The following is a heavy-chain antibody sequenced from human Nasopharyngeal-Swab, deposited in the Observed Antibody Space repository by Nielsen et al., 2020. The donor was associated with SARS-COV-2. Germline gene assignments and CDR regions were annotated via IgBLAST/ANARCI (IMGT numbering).Heavy chain of an antibody. J-gene: IGHJ6*02. CDR1: GGSISSCY. Sequence: SETLSLTCTVSGGSISSCYWSWIRQPPGKGLEWIGYIYYSGSTNYNPSLKSRVTISVDTSKNQFSLKLSSVTAADTAVYYCARGNIAVADYYGMDVWGQGTTVTVSS. CDR2: IYYSGST. CDR3: ARGNIAVADYYGMDV. D-gene: IGHD6-19*01. V-gene: IGHV4-59*01.